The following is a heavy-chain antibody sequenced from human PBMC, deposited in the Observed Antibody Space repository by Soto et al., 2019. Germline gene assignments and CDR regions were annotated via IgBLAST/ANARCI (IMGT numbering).Heavy chain of an antibody. D-gene: IGHD6-6*01. J-gene: IGHJ4*02. Sequence: PSETLSLTCTVSGGSVNSDFYYWSWIRQPPGKGLEWIGHIYYTGSTNYNPSLKSRVTISLDTSRNQFSLKLSSVTAADTAVFYCAREYSNSPEAFDYWGQGALVTVSS. CDR3: AREYSNSPEAFDY. CDR2: IYYTGST. CDR1: GGSVNSDFYY. V-gene: IGHV4-61*01.